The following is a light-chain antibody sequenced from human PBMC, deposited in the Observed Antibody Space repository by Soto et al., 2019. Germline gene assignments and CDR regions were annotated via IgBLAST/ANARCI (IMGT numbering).Light chain of an antibody. J-gene: IGKJ1*01. V-gene: IGKV1-8*01. Sequence: AIRMTQSPSSLSASTGDRVTITCRASQGISSYLAWYQQKPGKAPKLLIYAASTLQSGVPSRFSGSGSGTDFTLTISCLQSEDFATYYCQQYYSYPPTFGQGTKGEIK. CDR1: QGISSY. CDR2: AAS. CDR3: QQYYSYPPT.